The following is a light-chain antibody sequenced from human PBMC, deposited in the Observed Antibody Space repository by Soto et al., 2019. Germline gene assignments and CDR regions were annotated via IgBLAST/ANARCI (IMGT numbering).Light chain of an antibody. V-gene: IGLV2-14*03. CDR2: DVS. CDR3: CSYTTSSTYV. J-gene: IGLJ1*01. CDR1: SSDVGGYNY. Sequence: QSALTQPASVSGSPGQSIAISCTGTSSDVGGYNYVSWYQQHPGKALKLMIYDVSNRPSGVSNRFSGSKSGNTASLTISGLQAEDEADYYCCSYTTSSTYVFGTGTKVTVL.